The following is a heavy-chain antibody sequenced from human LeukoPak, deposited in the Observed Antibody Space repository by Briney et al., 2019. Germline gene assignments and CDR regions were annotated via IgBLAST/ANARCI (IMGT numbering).Heavy chain of an antibody. Sequence: SVTLSCTASGGTFSSYAISWVRQAPGQGLEWMGRIIPIRGITYYAHKLKGRVTISADKSTSTPYMELSSLRAEDTAVYYCFVGPTNPLFHYWGEGNLVTVSS. CDR2: IIPIRGIT. J-gene: IGHJ4*02. CDR3: FVGPTNPLFHY. CDR1: GGTFSSYA. D-gene: IGHD5-12*01. V-gene: IGHV1-69*04.